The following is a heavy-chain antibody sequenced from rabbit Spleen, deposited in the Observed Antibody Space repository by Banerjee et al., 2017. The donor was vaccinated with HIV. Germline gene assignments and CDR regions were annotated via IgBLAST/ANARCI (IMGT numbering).Heavy chain of an antibody. Sequence: QSLEESGGDLVKPGASLTLTCKASGIDFNSCWMCWVRQAPGKGLELIACISTSNGNIWYANWAKGRFTSSKTSSTTVTLQMTSLTAADTATYFCARAYNTDSAGVFWGQGTLVTVS. CDR3: ARAYNTDSAGVF. V-gene: IGHV1S40*01. D-gene: IGHD7-1*01. CDR1: GIDFNSCW. J-gene: IGHJ3*01. CDR2: ISTSNGNI.